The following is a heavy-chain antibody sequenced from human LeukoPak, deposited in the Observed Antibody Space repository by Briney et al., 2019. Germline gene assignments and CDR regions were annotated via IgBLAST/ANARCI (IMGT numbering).Heavy chain of an antibody. J-gene: IGHJ4*02. CDR2: ISLAGQT. CDR1: GGSISGTNW. D-gene: IGHD1-26*01. CDR3: SRESGPFCPFGY. Sequence: TSGTLSLTCGASGGSISGTNWWSWVRQPPGQGLEWIGEISLAGQTNYNPSLNGRVTMSLDKSSNQLSLHLTSVTAADTATYFCSRESGPFCPFGYWGQGTLVIVSS. V-gene: IGHV4-4*02.